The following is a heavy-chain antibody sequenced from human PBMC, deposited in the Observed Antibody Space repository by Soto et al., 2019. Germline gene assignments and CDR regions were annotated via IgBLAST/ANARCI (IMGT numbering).Heavy chain of an antibody. Sequence: GGSLRLSCAASGFTFSSYSMNWVRQAPGKGLEWVSSISSSSSYIYYADSVKGRFTISRDNAKNSLYLQMNSLRAEDTAVYYCARVQSWHPPSAFQVAWSQGTMVTVSS. CDR3: ARVQSWHPPSAFQVA. J-gene: IGHJ3*01. V-gene: IGHV3-21*01. CDR1: GFTFSSYS. CDR2: ISSSSSYI.